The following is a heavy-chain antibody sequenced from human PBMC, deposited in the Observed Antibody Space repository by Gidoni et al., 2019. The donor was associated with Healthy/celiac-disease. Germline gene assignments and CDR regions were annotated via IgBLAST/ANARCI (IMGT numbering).Heavy chain of an antibody. Sequence: QVQLQQWGAGLLKPSETLSLTCAVYGGSFSGYYWSWIRQPPGKGLEWIGEINHSGSTNYNPSLKSRVTKSVDTSKNQFSLKLSSVTAADTAVYYCASAPDIRNWFDPWGQGTLVTVSS. V-gene: IGHV4-34*01. CDR1: GGSFSGYY. J-gene: IGHJ5*02. CDR2: INHSGST. CDR3: ASAPDIRNWFDP.